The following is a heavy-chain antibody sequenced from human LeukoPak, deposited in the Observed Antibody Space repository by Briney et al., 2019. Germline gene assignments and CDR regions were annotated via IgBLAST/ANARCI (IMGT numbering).Heavy chain of an antibody. J-gene: IGHJ4*02. D-gene: IGHD6-19*01. CDR3: AKSFLAVAGSFDY. CDR1: GFTFSSYA. V-gene: IGHV3-23*01. Sequence: GGSLRLSCAASGFTFSSYAMSWVRQAPGKGLEWVSAISGSDGSTHYADSVKGRFTISRDNSRNTLYLQMNSLRAEDTAVYYCAKSFLAVAGSFDYWGQGTLVTVSS. CDR2: ISGSDGST.